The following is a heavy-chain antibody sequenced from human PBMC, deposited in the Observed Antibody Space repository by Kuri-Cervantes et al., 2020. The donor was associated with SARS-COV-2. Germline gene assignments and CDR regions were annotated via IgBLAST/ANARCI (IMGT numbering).Heavy chain of an antibody. CDR1: GFTFSSYS. D-gene: IGHD6-13*01. Sequence: LSLTCAASGFTFSSYSMNWVRQAPGKGLEWVSSISSSSSYIYYADSVKGRLTISRDNAKNSLYLQMNSLRAEDTAVYYCARDLQQLVRGLFYYYYMDVWGKGTTVTVSS. V-gene: IGHV3-21*01. J-gene: IGHJ6*03. CDR2: ISSSSSYI. CDR3: ARDLQQLVRGLFYYYYMDV.